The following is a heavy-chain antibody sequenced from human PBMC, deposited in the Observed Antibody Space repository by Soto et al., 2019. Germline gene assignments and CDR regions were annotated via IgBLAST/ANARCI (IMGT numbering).Heavy chain of an antibody. CDR3: ARGRETIYSGYKPFDY. V-gene: IGHV4-34*01. D-gene: IGHD5-12*01. CDR1: GGSFSGYY. CDR2: INHSGST. Sequence: QVQLQQWGAGLLKPSETLSLTCAVYGGSFSGYYWSWIRQPPGKGLEWIGEINHSGSTNYNPSLKSRVTISVDTSKNQFSLKLSSVTAADTAVYYCARGRETIYSGYKPFDYWGQGTLVTVSS. J-gene: IGHJ4*02.